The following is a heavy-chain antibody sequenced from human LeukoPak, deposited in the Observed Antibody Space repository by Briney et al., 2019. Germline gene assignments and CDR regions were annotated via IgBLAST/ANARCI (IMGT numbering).Heavy chain of an antibody. D-gene: IGHD5-18*01. CDR1: GYTFTGYY. J-gene: IGHJ6*03. CDR2: INPNSGDT. CDR3: ARDRVRYSYGPYYYYYYMDV. Sequence: ASVKVSCKASGYTFTGYYMHWVRQAPGQGLEWMGWINPNSGDTNYAQKFQGRVTMTRDTSISTAYMELSSLIFDDTAVYYCARDRVRYSYGPYYYYYYMDVWGKGTTVTISS. V-gene: IGHV1-2*02.